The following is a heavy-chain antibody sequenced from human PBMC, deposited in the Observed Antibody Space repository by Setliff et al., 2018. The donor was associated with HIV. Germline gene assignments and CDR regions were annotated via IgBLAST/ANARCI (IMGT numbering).Heavy chain of an antibody. V-gene: IGHV4-61*02. Sequence: TLSLTCTVSGGSISSGSYFWTWIRQPAGKGLEWIGRIYTSGSTNYNPSLKSRVTISVDTSKNQFSLKLSSVTAADTAVYYCARAAAGNTGPFDLWGQGSPVTVSS. CDR1: GGSISSGSYF. J-gene: IGHJ4*02. CDR3: ARAAAGNTGPFDL. CDR2: IYTSGST. D-gene: IGHD4-17*01.